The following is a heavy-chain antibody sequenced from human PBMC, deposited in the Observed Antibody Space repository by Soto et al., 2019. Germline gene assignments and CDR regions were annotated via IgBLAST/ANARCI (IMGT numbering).Heavy chain of an antibody. V-gene: IGHV1-18*01. J-gene: IGHJ4*02. CDR2: ISANNDHT. CDR3: ARGTYFDY. CDR1: GYTLNTYG. Sequence: QVQLVQSGAEVKKPGASVKVSCKASGYTLNTYGITWVRQAPGQGLEWMGWISANNDHTNYPQKLQGRVTITTETSTSTAYMELRGLTSDDTAVYYCARGTYFDYWGQGTLVTVSS.